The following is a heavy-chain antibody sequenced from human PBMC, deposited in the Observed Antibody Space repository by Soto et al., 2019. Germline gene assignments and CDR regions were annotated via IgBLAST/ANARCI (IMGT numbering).Heavy chain of an antibody. CDR2: INHSGST. D-gene: IGHD3-16*02. J-gene: IGHJ5*02. V-gene: IGHV4-34*01. CDR1: XGSFSGYY. CDR3: ARGKVSVTGGNWFDP. Sequence: SETLSLTCAVYXGSFSGYYWSWIRQPPGKGLEWIGEINHSGSTNYNPSLKSRVTISVDTSKNQFSLKLSSVTAADTAVYYCARGKVSVTGGNWFDPWGQGTLVTVSS.